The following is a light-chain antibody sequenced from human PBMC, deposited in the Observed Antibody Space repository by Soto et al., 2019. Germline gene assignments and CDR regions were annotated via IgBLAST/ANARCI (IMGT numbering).Light chain of an antibody. Sequence: EIVFTHSAVTLSFSPVERAALSCRASQSVNSNYLAWHQQKPGQAPRLLIFGASSRATGIPDRFSGSGSGTDFTLTISRVEPEDFAVYYCQQYGSSLITFGQGTRLEIK. V-gene: IGKV3-20*01. CDR3: QQYGSSLIT. CDR1: QSVNSNY. J-gene: IGKJ5*01. CDR2: GAS.